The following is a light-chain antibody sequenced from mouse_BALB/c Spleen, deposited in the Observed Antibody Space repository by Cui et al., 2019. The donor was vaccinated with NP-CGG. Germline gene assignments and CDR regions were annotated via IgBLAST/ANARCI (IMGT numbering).Light chain of an antibody. J-gene: IGKJ1*01. Sequence: QTVLTQSPAIMSASPGEKVTMTCSASSSVSYMYWYQQKPGSSPRLLIYDTSNLASGVPVRFSGSGSGTSYSLTISRMEAEDAATYYCQQWSSYPRTFGGGTKLEIK. V-gene: IGKV4-55*01. CDR3: QQWSSYPRT. CDR1: SSVSY. CDR2: DTS.